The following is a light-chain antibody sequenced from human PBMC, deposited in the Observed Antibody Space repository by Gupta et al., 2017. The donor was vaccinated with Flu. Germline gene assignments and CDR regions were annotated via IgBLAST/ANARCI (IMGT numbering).Light chain of an antibody. CDR2: DAS. V-gene: IGKV3-11*01. Sequence: EVVLTQSPATLSFSTGARASLSCRASQTVSTYLAWYQHKPGQAPRLLIYDASNRATGIPARFSGSGSGTDFTLTISSLEPEDFAVYYCQQRTNWPPTFGGETKVEIK. J-gene: IGKJ4*01. CDR3: QQRTNWPPT. CDR1: QTVSTY.